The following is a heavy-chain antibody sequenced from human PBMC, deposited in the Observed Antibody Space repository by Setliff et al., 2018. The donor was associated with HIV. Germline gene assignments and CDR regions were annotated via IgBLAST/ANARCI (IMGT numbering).Heavy chain of an antibody. Sequence: GGSLRLSCAASGFTFSNYAMHWVRQAPGKGLECVSLMSYDGSNIYYADSVKGRFTISRDNSKNTLYLQMNSLRVEDTATYYCASFDSHRGWGQGTLVTVSS. CDR3: ASFDSHRG. V-gene: IGHV3-30*04. CDR1: GFTFSNYA. J-gene: IGHJ4*02. CDR2: MSYDGSNI.